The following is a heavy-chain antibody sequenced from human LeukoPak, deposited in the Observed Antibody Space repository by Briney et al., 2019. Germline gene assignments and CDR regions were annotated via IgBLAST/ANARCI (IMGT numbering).Heavy chain of an antibody. CDR1: GGSITRGSYG. J-gene: IGHJ4*02. Sequence: SQTLSLTCTVSGGSITRGSYGWSWLRQPGGKGLEWIGRIFINGSTNNNPSLKCRVTLSIDPSKNPFSLEPSSVTTAQCAAYYCARDESSCWHKYWGQGTLPSVSS. CDR3: ARDESSCWHKY. V-gene: IGHV4-61*02. CDR2: IFINGST. D-gene: IGHD6-19*01.